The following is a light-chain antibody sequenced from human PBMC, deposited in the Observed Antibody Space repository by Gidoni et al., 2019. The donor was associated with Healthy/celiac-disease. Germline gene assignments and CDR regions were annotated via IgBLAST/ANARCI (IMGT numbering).Light chain of an antibody. CDR3: QAWDTSCVV. Sequence: SYELTQPPSVSVSPGQTASITCSGDKLGDKYASWYQQKPGQSPVLVIYQDTKRPSGIPERFSGSNSGNTATLTISGTQAMDEADYYCQAWDTSCVVFGGGTQLTVL. CDR1: KLGDKY. J-gene: IGLJ2*01. CDR2: QDT. V-gene: IGLV3-1*01.